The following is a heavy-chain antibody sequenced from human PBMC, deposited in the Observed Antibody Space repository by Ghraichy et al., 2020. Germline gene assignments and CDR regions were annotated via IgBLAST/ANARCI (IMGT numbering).Heavy chain of an antibody. CDR2: IYYSGST. CDR1: GGSISSSSYY. J-gene: IGHJ4*02. V-gene: IGHV4-39*01. Sequence: SETLSLTCTVSGGSISSSSYYWGWIRQPPGKGLEWIGSIYYSGSTYYNPSLKSRVTISVDTSKNQFSLKLSSVTAADTAVYYCARVGRSGGLSDYWGQGTLVTVSS. D-gene: IGHD3-3*01. CDR3: ARVGRSGGLSDY.